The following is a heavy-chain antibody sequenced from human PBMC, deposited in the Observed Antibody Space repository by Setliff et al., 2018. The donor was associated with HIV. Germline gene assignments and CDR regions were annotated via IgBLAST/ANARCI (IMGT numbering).Heavy chain of an antibody. CDR3: ARDLGYSNYYYYYAMDA. J-gene: IGHJ6*02. CDR2: ISSSSSSI. D-gene: IGHD4-4*01. CDR1: GFTFSHSN. V-gene: IGHV3-21*01. Sequence: GGSLRLSCAASGFTFSHSNMNWVRQAPGKGLEWVSSISSSSSSIYYADSVRGRFTISRDNAKNSLYLQMNSLRAEDTAVYYCARDLGYSNYYYYYAMDAWGQGTTVTVSS.